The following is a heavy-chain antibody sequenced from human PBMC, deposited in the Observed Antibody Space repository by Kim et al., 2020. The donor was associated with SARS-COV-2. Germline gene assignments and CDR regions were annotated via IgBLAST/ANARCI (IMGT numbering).Heavy chain of an antibody. CDR1: GGSISSSSYY. J-gene: IGHJ2*01. Sequence: SETLSLTCTVSGGSISSSSYYWGWIRQPPGKGLEWIGSIYYSGSTYYNPSLKSRVTISVDTSKNQFSLKLSSVTAADTAVYYCARRYYERLIVVVITDWYFDLWGRGTLVTVSS. CDR2: IYYSGST. CDR3: ARRYYERLIVVVITDWYFDL. V-gene: IGHV4-39*01. D-gene: IGHD3-22*01.